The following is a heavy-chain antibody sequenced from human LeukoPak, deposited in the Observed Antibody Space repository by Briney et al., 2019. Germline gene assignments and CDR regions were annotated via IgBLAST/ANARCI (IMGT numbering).Heavy chain of an antibody. CDR2: INEDGSEK. CDR1: GFTFSRYW. D-gene: IGHD3-22*01. J-gene: IGHJ3*02. V-gene: IGHV3-7*01. Sequence: GGSLRLSCAASGFTFSRYWMSWVRQAPGKGLEWVANINEDGSEKNYVDSVKGRFTISRDNAKNSLYLGMNSLTAEDTAVYYCANYYDSSGYYALDMWGQGTMVTVSP. CDR3: ANYYDSSGYYALDM.